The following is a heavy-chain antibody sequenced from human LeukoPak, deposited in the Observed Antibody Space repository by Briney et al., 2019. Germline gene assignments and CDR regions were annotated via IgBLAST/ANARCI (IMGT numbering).Heavy chain of an antibody. CDR1: GFTFSSYA. CDR2: ISGSGGST. D-gene: IGHD4-17*01. CDR3: AKDPYPYGFRYNWFDP. Sequence: GGSLRLSCAASGFTFSSYAMSWVRQAPEKGLEWVSAISGSGGSTYYADSVKGRFTISRDNSKNTLYLQMNSLRAEDTAVYYCAKDPYPYGFRYNWFDPWGQGTLVTVSS. V-gene: IGHV3-23*01. J-gene: IGHJ5*02.